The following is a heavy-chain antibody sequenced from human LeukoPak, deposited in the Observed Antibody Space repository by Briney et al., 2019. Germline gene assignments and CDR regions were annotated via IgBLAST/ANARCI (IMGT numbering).Heavy chain of an antibody. D-gene: IGHD3-22*01. CDR3: ARNPRDSSGYRPYWYFDL. J-gene: IGHJ2*01. Sequence: PSETLSLTCAVYGGSFSGYYWSWIRQPPGKGLEWIGYIYYSGSTNYNPSLKSRVTISVDTSKNQFSLKLSSVTAADTAVYYCARNPRDSSGYRPYWYFDLWGRGTLVTVSS. V-gene: IGHV4-59*01. CDR2: IYYSGST. CDR1: GGSFSGYY.